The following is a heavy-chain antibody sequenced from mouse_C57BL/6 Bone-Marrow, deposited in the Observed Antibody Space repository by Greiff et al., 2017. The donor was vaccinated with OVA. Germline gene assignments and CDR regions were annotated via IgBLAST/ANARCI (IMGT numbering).Heavy chain of an antibody. Sequence: EVQLQQSGPELVKPGASVKISCKASGYTFTDYYMNWVKQSHGKSLEWIGDINPNNGGTSYNQKFKGKATLTVDKSSSTAYMELRSLTSEDSAVYDCASEGWNGGYFDVWGTGTTVTVSS. CDR1: GYTFTDYY. J-gene: IGHJ1*03. V-gene: IGHV1-26*01. CDR3: ASEGWNGGYFDV. D-gene: IGHD3-3*01. CDR2: INPNNGGT.